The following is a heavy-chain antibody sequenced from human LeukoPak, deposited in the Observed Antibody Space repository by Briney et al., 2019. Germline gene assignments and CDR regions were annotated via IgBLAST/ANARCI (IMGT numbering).Heavy chain of an antibody. V-gene: IGHV1-2*02. J-gene: IGHJ4*02. CDR2: INPNSGGT. CDR1: GYTFINYD. Sequence: GASVKVSCKASGYTFINYDFNWVRQATGQGLEWMGWINPNSGGTNYAQKFQGRVTMTRDTSISTAYMELSRLRSDDTAVYYCARAPTLFDYWGQGTLVTVSS. CDR3: ARAPTLFDY.